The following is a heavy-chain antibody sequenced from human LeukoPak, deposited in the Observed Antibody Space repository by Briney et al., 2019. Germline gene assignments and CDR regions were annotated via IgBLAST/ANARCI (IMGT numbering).Heavy chain of an antibody. CDR3: ARGGFGDNFDY. J-gene: IGHJ4*02. CDR1: GYTFTGYY. V-gene: IGHV1-8*03. CDR2: MNPNSGNT. D-gene: IGHD4-17*01. Sequence: ASVKVSCKASGYTFTGYYMHWVRQAPGQGLEWMGWMNPNSGNTGYAQKFQGRVTITRNTSISTAYMELSSLRSEDTAVYYCARGGFGDNFDYWGQGTLVTVSS.